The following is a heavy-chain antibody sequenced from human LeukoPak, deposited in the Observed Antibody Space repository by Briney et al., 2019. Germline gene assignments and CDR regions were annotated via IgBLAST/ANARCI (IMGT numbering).Heavy chain of an antibody. J-gene: IGHJ3*01. CDR1: GFSFGDYA. Sequence: GGSLRLSCAASGFSFGDYAIHWVRQVPGKGLEWVSGISWNSGHIDYAASVKGRFTISRDNAKNSLYLQMHGLTDEDTALYYCAKDRVEMATIGRMGDALDFWGQGTMVTVSS. CDR2: ISWNSGHI. CDR3: AKDRVEMATIGRMGDALDF. D-gene: IGHD5-24*01. V-gene: IGHV3-9*01.